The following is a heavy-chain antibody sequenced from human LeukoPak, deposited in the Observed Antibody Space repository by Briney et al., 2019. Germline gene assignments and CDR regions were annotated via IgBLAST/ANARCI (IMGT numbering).Heavy chain of an antibody. CDR1: GFTLSSKS. D-gene: IGHD1-26*01. J-gene: IGHJ3*02. CDR3: AREAGRSGSYSDDAFDI. Sequence: GRSLRLSCAPSGFTLSSKSMSWVRQAPGNELEWVTVICSGGSTYFVDAVKAIFTISRDNSKNTLYLQMNRLRVDVTAVYYWAREAGRSGSYSDDAFDIWGQGAMVTVSS. CDR2: ICSGGST. V-gene: IGHV3-53*01.